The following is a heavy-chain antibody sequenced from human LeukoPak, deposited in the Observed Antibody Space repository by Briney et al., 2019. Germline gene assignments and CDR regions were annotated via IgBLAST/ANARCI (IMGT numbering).Heavy chain of an antibody. CDR2: ISSSGSTI. Sequence: GGSLRLSCAASGFTLSDYYMSWIRQAPGKGLEWVSYISSSGSTIYYADSVKGRFTISRDNAKNSLYLQMNSLGAEDTAVYYCARGPLSYYYDSSGYCNYWGQGTLVTVSS. D-gene: IGHD3-22*01. CDR1: GFTLSDYY. J-gene: IGHJ4*02. V-gene: IGHV3-11*01. CDR3: ARGPLSYYYDSSGYCNY.